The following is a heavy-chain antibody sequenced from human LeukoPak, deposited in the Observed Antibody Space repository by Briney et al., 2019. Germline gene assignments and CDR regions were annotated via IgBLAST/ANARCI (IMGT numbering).Heavy chain of an antibody. D-gene: IGHD3-22*01. CDR2: ISSSGSTI. Sequence: GGSLRLSCAASGFTFSSYEMNWVRQAPGKGLEWVSYISSSGSTIYYADSVKGRFTISRDNARNSLYLQMNSLRAEDTAVYYCARPFPDSSGYHSIDYWGQGTLVTVSS. CDR3: ARPFPDSSGYHSIDY. V-gene: IGHV3-48*03. CDR1: GFTFSSYE. J-gene: IGHJ4*02.